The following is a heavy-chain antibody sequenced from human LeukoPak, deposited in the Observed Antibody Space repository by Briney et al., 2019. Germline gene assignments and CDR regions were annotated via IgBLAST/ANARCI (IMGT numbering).Heavy chain of an antibody. CDR3: ARGFSRFWKLDL. CDR2: INFTGSTDTGST. D-gene: IGHD1-1*01. Sequence: SETLSLTCTVSGGSFSGYSWNWIRQPPGKGLEWSAEINFTGSTDTGSTRYSPSLKSRVTISVDTSKNQLSLHLRSATPADTGVYFCARGFSRFWKLDLWGQRTLVTLSS. V-gene: IGHV4-34*01. CDR1: GGSFSGYS. J-gene: IGHJ5*02.